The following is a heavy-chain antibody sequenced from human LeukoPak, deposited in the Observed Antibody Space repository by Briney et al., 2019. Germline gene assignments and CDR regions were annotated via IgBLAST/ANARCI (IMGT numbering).Heavy chain of an antibody. CDR2: IYWDDDK. D-gene: IGHD2-15*01. V-gene: IGHV2-5*02. J-gene: IGHJ4*02. CDR3: AHRRGRGGQYCSGGSCHGLDY. CDR1: GFSLSTSGVG. Sequence: SGPTLVNPTQTLTLTCTFSGFSLSTSGVGVGWIRQPPGKALEWLAVIYWDDDKVYRPSLKSRLTITKDTSKNQLVLTMTNMDPVDTATYYCAHRRGRGGQYCSGGSCHGLDYWGQGTLVTVSS.